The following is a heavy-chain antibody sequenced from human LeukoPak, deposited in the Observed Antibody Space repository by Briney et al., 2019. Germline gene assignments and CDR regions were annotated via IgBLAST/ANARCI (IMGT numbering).Heavy chain of an antibody. D-gene: IGHD3-3*01. V-gene: IGHV4-39*07. CDR2: VHYGGNT. CDR3: ARPFWSGYNYYFDY. Sequence: SETLSLTCTVSGGSISTTTYSWGWIRQPPGKGLEWIGSVHYGGNTYYHPSLKSRVTISVDTSKNQFSLKLSSVTATDTAVYYCARPFWSGYNYYFDYWGQGTLVTVSS. CDR1: GGSISTTTYS. J-gene: IGHJ4*02.